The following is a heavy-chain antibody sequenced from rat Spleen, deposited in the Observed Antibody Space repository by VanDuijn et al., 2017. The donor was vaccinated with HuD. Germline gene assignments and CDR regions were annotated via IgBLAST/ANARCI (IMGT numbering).Heavy chain of an antibody. D-gene: IGHD1-9*01. V-gene: IGHV5-31*01. Sequence: EVQLVESGGGLVQPGRSLKLSYVASGFTFNNYWMTWIRQAPGKGLEWVASISNTGGTTNYPDSVKGRISISRDNAKSTLYVQLNSLRSEDTATYFCTRGVYYGYNAFAYWGQGTLVTVSS. CDR2: ISNTGGTT. J-gene: IGHJ3*01. CDR3: TRGVYYGYNAFAY. CDR1: GFTFNNYW.